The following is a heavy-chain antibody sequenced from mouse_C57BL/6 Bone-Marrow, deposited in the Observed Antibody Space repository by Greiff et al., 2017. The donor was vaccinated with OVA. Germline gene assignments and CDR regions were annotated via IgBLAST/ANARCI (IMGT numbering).Heavy chain of an antibody. CDR3: ARDGYHFDY. V-gene: IGHV1-69*01. J-gene: IGHJ2*01. CDR2: IDPSDSYT. Sequence: QVQLQQPGAELVMPGASVKLSCKASGYTFTSYWMHWVKQRPGQGLEWIGEIDPSDSYTNYNQKFKGKSTLTVDKSSSTAYMQLSSLTSEDSAVYYCARDGYHFDYWGQSTTLTVSS. CDR1: GYTFTSYW. D-gene: IGHD2-3*01.